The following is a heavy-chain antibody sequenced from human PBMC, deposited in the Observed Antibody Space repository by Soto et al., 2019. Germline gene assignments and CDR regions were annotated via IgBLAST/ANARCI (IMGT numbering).Heavy chain of an antibody. CDR3: ARATYYYDSSGYYGYYFDY. V-gene: IGHV4-59*01. CDR1: RGSNSRYY. J-gene: IGHJ4*02. Sequence: SETLSLTCTASRGSNSRYYSSSIRQPPGRGPEWIGYIYYSGSTNYNSSLKSRVTISVDTSKNQLSLKLSSVTAADTAVYYCARATYYYDSSGYYGYYFDYWGQGTLVTVSS. CDR2: IYYSGST. D-gene: IGHD3-22*01.